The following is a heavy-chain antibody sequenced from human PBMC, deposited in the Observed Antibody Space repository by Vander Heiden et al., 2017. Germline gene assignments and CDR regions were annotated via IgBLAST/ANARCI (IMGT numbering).Heavy chain of an antibody. Sequence: EVQLVASGGGLVKPGGSLRLSCAALGFTFSNAWMSGVRQAPGKGLEWVGRIKSKNYGRTTDHAAPVNGRFSFSRDDSKNTLYLQMNHLKTHHNRLHYCATGGCSGWILDYYEHGMDGWVQ. V-gene: IGHV3-15*01. J-gene: IGHJ6*01. CDR2: IKSKNYGRTT. D-gene: IGHD2-15*01. CDR3: ATGGCSGWILDYYEHGMDG. CDR1: GFTFSNAW.